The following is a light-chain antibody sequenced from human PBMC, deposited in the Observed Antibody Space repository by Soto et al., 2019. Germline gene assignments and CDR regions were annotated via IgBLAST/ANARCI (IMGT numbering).Light chain of an antibody. J-gene: IGKJ4*01. Sequence: DIQMTQSPSSLSASVGDRVTITCQASQDISNYLNWYQQKPGKAPKLLIYDASNLETGVPSRFSGSGSGTDFTFTIRSLQPEDIATYYCQQYDNLPLTFGGGTKGEIK. CDR2: DAS. V-gene: IGKV1-33*01. CDR1: QDISNY. CDR3: QQYDNLPLT.